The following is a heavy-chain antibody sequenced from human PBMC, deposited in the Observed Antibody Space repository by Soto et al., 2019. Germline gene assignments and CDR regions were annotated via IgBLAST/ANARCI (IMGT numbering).Heavy chain of an antibody. CDR3: ARDSSTTGYYGLDV. V-gene: IGHV3-53*01. CDR2: IYSGGVT. J-gene: IGHJ6*02. CDR1: GFTVKNYQ. Sequence: GGSLRLSCAASGFTVKNYQMNWVRQAPGKGLEWVSVIYSGGVTYYPDSVKGRFTIIRDTSGNSVYLQMNSLRADDTAIYYCARDSSTTGYYGLDVWGQGTTVTVSS.